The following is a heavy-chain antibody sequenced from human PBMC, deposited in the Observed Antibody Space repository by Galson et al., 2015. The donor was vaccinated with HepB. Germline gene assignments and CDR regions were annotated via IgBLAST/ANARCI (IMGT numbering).Heavy chain of an antibody. Sequence: QSGAEVKKPGESLKISCKGSGYTFTRYWIAWVRQMPGKGLEWMGIIDPGDSDTRYSQSFEGQVTISADKSISTAYLQWSSLRASDAAIYYCARHSGSSGVYYDYGMDNWGQGTTVTVSS. J-gene: IGHJ6*02. CDR2: IDPGDSDT. CDR3: ARHSGSSGVYYDYGMDN. CDR1: GYTFTRYW. V-gene: IGHV5-51*01. D-gene: IGHD3-22*01.